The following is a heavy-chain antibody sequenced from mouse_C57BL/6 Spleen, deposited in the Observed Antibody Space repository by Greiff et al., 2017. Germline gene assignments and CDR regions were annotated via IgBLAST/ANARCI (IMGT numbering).Heavy chain of an antibody. J-gene: IGHJ3*01. CDR1: GYAFTNYL. V-gene: IGHV1-54*01. D-gene: IGHD4-1*02. Sequence: QVQLQQSGAELVRPGTSVKVSCKASGYAFTNYLIEWVKQRPGQGLEWIGVINPGSGGTNYNEKFKGKATLTADKSSSTAYMQLSSLTSEDSSVYFCASSQLGRGAYWGQGTLVTVSA. CDR3: ASSQLGRGAY. CDR2: INPGSGGT.